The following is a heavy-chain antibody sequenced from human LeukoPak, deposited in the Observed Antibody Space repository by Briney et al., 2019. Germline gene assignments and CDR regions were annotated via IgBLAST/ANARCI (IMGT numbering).Heavy chain of an antibody. CDR1: GFTFSNYA. CDR2: ITSSSSYI. J-gene: IGHJ4*02. V-gene: IGHV3-21*01. CDR3: ARDRLVLRPRSSSDY. D-gene: IGHD6-6*01. Sequence: PGGSLRLSCAASGFTFSNYAMSWVRQAPGKGLEWVSSITSSSSYIYYADSVKGRFTISRDDAKNSLYLQMNSLRAEDTAIYYCARDRLVLRPRSSSDYWGQGTLVTVSS.